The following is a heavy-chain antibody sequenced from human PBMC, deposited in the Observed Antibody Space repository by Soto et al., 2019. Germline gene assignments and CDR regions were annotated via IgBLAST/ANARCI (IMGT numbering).Heavy chain of an antibody. V-gene: IGHV1-69*01. Sequence: QVQLVQSGAEVKKPGSSVKVSCTASGGTFGSYAISWVRQAPGQGLEWMGGIIPIPGTANYAQEFQGRVTIAADESTSTAYMELSSLRSEDTAVYYCARSQGSSTSLEIYYYYYYGMDVWGQGTTVTVSS. J-gene: IGHJ6*02. CDR3: ARSQGSSTSLEIYYYYYYGMDV. CDR2: IIPIPGTA. CDR1: GGTFGSYA. D-gene: IGHD2-2*01.